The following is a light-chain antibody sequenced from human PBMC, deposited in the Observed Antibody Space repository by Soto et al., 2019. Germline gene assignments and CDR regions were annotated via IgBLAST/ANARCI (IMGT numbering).Light chain of an antibody. CDR3: QQRSEWPIT. CDR1: QSVSNNY. Sequence: EIVLTQSPGTLSLSPGERATLSCRASQSVSNNYLAWYQQKPGQAPRLFIYDASNRATGVPARFSGSRSGTDFTLTISSLEPEDFAVYFCQQRSEWPITFGQGTRLEIK. CDR2: DAS. J-gene: IGKJ5*01. V-gene: IGKV3D-20*02.